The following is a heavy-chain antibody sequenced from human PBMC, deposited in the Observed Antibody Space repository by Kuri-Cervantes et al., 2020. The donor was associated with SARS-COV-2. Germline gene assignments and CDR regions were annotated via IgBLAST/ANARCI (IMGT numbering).Heavy chain of an antibody. Sequence: GGSLRLSCAASGFTFSSYGMHWVRQAPGKGLEWVAVISYDGSNKYYADSVKGRFTISRDNSKNTLYLQMNSLRAEDTAVYYYARSYYDYIWGSYRPEALDYWGQGTLVTVSS. D-gene: IGHD3-16*02. CDR2: ISYDGSNK. V-gene: IGHV3-30*19. CDR1: GFTFSSYG. CDR3: ARSYYDYIWGSYRPEALDY. J-gene: IGHJ4*02.